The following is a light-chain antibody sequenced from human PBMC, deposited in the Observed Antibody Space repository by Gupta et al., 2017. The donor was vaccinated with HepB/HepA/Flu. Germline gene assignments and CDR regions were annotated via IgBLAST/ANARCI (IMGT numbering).Light chain of an antibody. CDR2: SKD. J-gene: IGLJ3*02. V-gene: IGLV1-44*01. CDR3: AEWDNSLTGGM. CDR1: NSNIGSHD. Sequence: QSVLTQPPSASGTPGQRVTIYCSGSNSNIGSHDVNWYLQLPGTAPKLLIYSKDKRPSGVNDRGSWYKPGNYASRDIKGLRSEEEEDEYWAEWDNSLTGGMFGGGTKMTVL.